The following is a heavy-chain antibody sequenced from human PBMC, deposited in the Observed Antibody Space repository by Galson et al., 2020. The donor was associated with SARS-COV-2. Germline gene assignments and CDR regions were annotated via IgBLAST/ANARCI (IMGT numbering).Heavy chain of an antibody. Sequence: ETSETLSLTCAVSGGSISSGIYSWSWIRQPPGKDLEWIGYIYLSGSTYYNPSLKSRVTISLDTSKNQFSLNLTSVTAADTAVYYCARGLPGAFDIWCRGTMVTVSS. CDR2: IYLSGST. J-gene: IGHJ3*02. CDR1: GGSISSGIYS. V-gene: IGHV4-30-2*01. CDR3: ARGLPGAFDI.